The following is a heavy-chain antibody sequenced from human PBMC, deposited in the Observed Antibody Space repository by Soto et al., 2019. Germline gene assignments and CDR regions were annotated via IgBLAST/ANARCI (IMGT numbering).Heavy chain of an antibody. CDR3: ARARHGMAV. V-gene: IGHV3-30-3*01. CDR2: ISYDGAKK. CDR1: GFIFSRYA. Sequence: QELLVESGGGVVQPGRSLRLSCAASGFIFSRYAMHWVRQSPGKGLEGVAVISYDGAKKYYADSVEGRYTISRDDSKKTLYLQMNSLRVEDTAVYYCARARHGMAVWGQGTTVIVSS. J-gene: IGHJ6*02.